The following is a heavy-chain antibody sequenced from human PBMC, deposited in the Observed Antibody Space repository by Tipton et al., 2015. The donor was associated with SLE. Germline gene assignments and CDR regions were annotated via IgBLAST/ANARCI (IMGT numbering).Heavy chain of an antibody. CDR2: IYYSGST. V-gene: IGHV4-39*07. D-gene: IGHD4-17*01. Sequence: LRLSCTVSGGSISSSSYYWGWIRQPPGKGLEWIGSIYYSGSTYYNPSLKSRVTISVDTSKNQFSLKLSSVTAADTAVYYCARVTHYGDYPVVDYWGQGTLVTVSS. J-gene: IGHJ4*02. CDR1: GGSISSSSYY. CDR3: ARVTHYGDYPVVDY.